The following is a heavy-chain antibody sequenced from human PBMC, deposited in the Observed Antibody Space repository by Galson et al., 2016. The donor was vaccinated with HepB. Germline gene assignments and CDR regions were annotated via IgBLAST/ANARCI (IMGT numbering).Heavy chain of an antibody. D-gene: IGHD2/OR15-2a*01. CDR3: ARDVQYRFDS. CDR1: NYTFTSYG. CDR2: ISAYNGNT. V-gene: IGHV1-18*01. Sequence: SVKVSCKASNYTFTSYGVTWVRQAPGQGLEWMGWISAYNGNTNYAQKLQGGLTLTTDSSTTTAYMELRSLRFDDTALYYCARDVQYRFDSWGQGTLVTVSS. J-gene: IGHJ4*02.